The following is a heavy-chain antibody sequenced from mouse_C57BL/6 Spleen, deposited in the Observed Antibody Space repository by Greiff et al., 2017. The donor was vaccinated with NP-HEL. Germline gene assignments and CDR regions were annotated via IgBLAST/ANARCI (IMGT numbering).Heavy chain of an antibody. D-gene: IGHD1-1*01. J-gene: IGHJ3*01. CDR2: IHPRSGNT. CDR3: AREGDHYYGSSPGFAY. V-gene: IGHV1-81*01. Sequence: VQLQQSGAELARPGASVKLSCKASGYTFTSYGISWVKQRTGQGLEWIGEIHPRSGNTYYNEKFKGKATLTADKSSSTAYMELRSLTSEDSAVYFCAREGDHYYGSSPGFAYWGQGTLVTVSA. CDR1: GYTFTSYG.